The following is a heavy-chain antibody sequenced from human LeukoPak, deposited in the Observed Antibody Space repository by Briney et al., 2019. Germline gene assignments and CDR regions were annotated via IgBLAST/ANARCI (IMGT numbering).Heavy chain of an antibody. D-gene: IGHD3-10*01. CDR1: GYTFTSYD. V-gene: IGHV1-8*01. Sequence: GASVKVSCKASGYTFTSYDINWVRQATGQGLEWMGWMNPNSGNTGYAQKFQGRVTMTRNTSISTAYMELSSLRSEDTAVYYCARGRREWFGELLLNWFDPWGQGTLVTVSS. J-gene: IGHJ5*02. CDR2: MNPNSGNT. CDR3: ARGRREWFGELLLNWFDP.